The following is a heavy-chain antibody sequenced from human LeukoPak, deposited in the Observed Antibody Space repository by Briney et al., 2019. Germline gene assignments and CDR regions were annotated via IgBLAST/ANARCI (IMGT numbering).Heavy chain of an antibody. V-gene: IGHV5-10-1*01. Sequence: GESLKISCKGSGYSFSSYWISWVRQMPGKGLEWMGRIDPSDSDIKYSPSFQGHVTISADKSISTAYLQWSSLKASDTATYYCASLVVVAANNWFDPWGQGTLVTVSS. D-gene: IGHD2-15*01. J-gene: IGHJ5*02. CDR2: IDPSDSDI. CDR1: GYSFSSYW. CDR3: ASLVVVAANNWFDP.